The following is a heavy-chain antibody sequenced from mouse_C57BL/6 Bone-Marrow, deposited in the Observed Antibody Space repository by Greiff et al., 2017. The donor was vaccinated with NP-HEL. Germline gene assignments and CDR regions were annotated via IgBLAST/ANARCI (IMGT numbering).Heavy chain of an antibody. CDR1: GYTFTSYW. CDR2: IDPEDGET. Sequence: VQLQQPGAELVKPGASVKLSCKASGYTFTSYWMHWVKQRPGQGLEWIGRIDPEDGETKYAPKFQGKATITADTSSNTAYLQLSSLTSEDTAVYYCARVAHFDYWGQGTTLTVSS. J-gene: IGHJ2*01. D-gene: IGHD1-1*01. CDR3: ARVAHFDY. V-gene: IGHV14-2*01.